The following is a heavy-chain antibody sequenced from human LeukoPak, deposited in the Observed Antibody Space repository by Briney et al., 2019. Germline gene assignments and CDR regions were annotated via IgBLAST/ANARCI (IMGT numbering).Heavy chain of an antibody. Sequence: GGSLRLSCAASGFTFSNYWMSWVRQAPGKGLECVANIKEDGSEEYYVDSVKGRFTISRDNAKNSLYLQMNSLRAEDTAVYYCARALSYSYGSMDFWGQGTLVIVSS. CDR1: GFTFSNYW. CDR3: ARALSYSYGSMDF. D-gene: IGHD5-18*01. J-gene: IGHJ4*02. CDR2: IKEDGSEE. V-gene: IGHV3-7*01.